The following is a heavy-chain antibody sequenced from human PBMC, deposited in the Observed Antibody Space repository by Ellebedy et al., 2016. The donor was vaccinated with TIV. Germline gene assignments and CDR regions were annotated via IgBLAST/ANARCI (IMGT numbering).Heavy chain of an antibody. J-gene: IGHJ4*02. V-gene: IGHV3-73*01. D-gene: IGHD3-10*01. Sequence: GESLKISXAASGFTFSGSAMHWVRQASGKGLEWVGRIRSKANSYATAYAASVKGRFTISRDDSKNTAYLQMNSLKTEDTAVYYCPRGHLGFGELLDYWGQGTLVTVSS. CDR2: IRSKANSYAT. CDR3: PRGHLGFGELLDY. CDR1: GFTFSGSA.